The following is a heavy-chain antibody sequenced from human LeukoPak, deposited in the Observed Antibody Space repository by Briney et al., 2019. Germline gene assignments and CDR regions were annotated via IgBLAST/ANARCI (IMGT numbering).Heavy chain of an antibody. CDR2: TYYRSKWYN. J-gene: IGHJ4*02. CDR3: ARDGKRGTAIDY. D-gene: IGHD2-21*02. V-gene: IGHV6-1*01. CDR1: GDSVSSNSGV. Sequence: SQTLSLTCAISGDSVSSNSGVWNWIRQSPSRGLEWLGRTYYRSKWYNDYAVSVESRITVNPDTSKNQFSLHLNSVTPEDTAVYYCARDGKRGTAIDYWGQGTLVTVSS.